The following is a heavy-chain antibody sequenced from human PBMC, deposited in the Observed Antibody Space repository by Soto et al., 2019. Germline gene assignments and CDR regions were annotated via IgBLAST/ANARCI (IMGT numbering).Heavy chain of an antibody. J-gene: IGHJ4*02. V-gene: IGHV3-30-3*01. CDR1: GFTFSSYA. D-gene: IGHD1-26*01. Sequence: QVQLVESGGGVVQPGRSLRLSCAASGFTFSSYAMHWVRQAPGKGLEWVAVISYDGSNKYYADSVKGRFTISRDNSKNTLYLQMNSLRAEDTAVYYCARDGDGSYGDPDYFDYWGQGTLVSVSS. CDR3: ARDGDGSYGDPDYFDY. CDR2: ISYDGSNK.